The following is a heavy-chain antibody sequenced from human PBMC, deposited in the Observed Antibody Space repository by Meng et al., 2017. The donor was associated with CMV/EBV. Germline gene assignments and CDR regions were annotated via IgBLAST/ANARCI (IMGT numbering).Heavy chain of an antibody. CDR2: IYSGGST. D-gene: IGHD3-10*01. V-gene: IGHV3-66*04. CDR1: GFTVSSND. Sequence: VQPVQCGAEVKKPGSSVKVACAASGFTVSSNDMSWVRQAPGNGLEWVSVIYSGGSTYYADSVKGRFTISRDNSKNTLYLQMNSLRAEDTAVYYCARRGGADYWGQGTLVTVSS. J-gene: IGHJ4*02. CDR3: ARRGGADY.